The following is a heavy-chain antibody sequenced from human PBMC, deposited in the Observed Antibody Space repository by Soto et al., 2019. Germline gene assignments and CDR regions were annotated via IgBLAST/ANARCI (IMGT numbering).Heavy chain of an antibody. CDR1: GFTFSDYY. D-gene: IGHD2-15*01. V-gene: IGHV3-11*01. Sequence: GGSMRLYCSASGFTFSDYYMNWIRQAPGKGLEWVSHISTSGSAIYYADSVRGRFTISRDNAKNSLYLQMNSLRADDTAVYYCVGDLGVDPEDYWRQGARVTVS. J-gene: IGHJ4*02. CDR3: VGDLGVDPEDY. CDR2: ISTSGSAI.